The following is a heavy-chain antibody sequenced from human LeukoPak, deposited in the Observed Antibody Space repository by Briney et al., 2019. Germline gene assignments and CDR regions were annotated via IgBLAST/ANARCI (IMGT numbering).Heavy chain of an antibody. CDR3: ARVVATMFYYYYYYMDF. CDR1: GFTFSSYS. V-gene: IGHV3-21*01. Sequence: GGSLRPSCAASGFTFSSYSMNWVRQAPGKGLEWVSSISISSSYIYYADSVKGRFTISRDNVKNSLYLQRNSLRAEDTAVYYCARVVATMFYYYYYYMDFWRKGTMVTVSS. D-gene: IGHD5-12*01. J-gene: IGHJ6*03. CDR2: ISISSSYI.